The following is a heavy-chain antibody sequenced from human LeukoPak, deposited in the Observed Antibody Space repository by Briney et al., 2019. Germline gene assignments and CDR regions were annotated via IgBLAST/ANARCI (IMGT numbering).Heavy chain of an antibody. D-gene: IGHD3-10*01. CDR2: ISYDGGNK. CDR1: GFTFSRSA. J-gene: IGHJ5*02. V-gene: IGHV3-30*04. CDR3: ARELRGVRRWFDP. Sequence: GESLRLSCAASGFTFSRSAMHWVRQAPGKGLEWVAIISYDGGNKYYADSVKGRFTISRDNAKKLMYLQMNSLRAEDTAVYYCARELRGVRRWFDPWGQGTLVTVSS.